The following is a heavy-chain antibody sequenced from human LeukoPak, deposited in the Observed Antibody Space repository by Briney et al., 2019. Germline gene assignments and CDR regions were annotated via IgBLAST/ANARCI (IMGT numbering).Heavy chain of an antibody. CDR1: GYIFTDYW. J-gene: IGHJ3*02. Sequence: GESLKISCKGSGYIFTDYWVGWVRQMPGKGLEWMGIIYPDDSDTRYSPSFQGQVTISADKSISTAYLQWSSLKASDTAMYYCARGYCSGGSCYDAFDIWGQGTMVTVSS. V-gene: IGHV5-51*01. D-gene: IGHD2-15*01. CDR3: ARGYCSGGSCYDAFDI. CDR2: IYPDDSDT.